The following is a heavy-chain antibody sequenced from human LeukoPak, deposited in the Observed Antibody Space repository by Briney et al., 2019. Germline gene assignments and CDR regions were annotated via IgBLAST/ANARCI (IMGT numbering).Heavy chain of an antibody. D-gene: IGHD3-10*01. V-gene: IGHV1-2*06. Sequence: ASVKVSCKASGYTFTGYYMHWVRQAPGQGLEWMGRISPNSGGTNYAQKFQGRVTMTRDTSISTAYMELSRLRSDDTAVYYCARDYYYGSVSNWFDPWGQGTLVTVSS. J-gene: IGHJ5*02. CDR2: ISPNSGGT. CDR3: ARDYYYGSVSNWFDP. CDR1: GYTFTGYY.